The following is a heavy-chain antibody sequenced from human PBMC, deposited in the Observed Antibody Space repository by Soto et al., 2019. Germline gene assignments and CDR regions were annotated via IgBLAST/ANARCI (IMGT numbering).Heavy chain of an antibody. Sequence: QVQLVESGGGVVQPGRSLRLSCAASGFTFSSYGMHWVRQAPGKGLEWVAVIWYDGSNKYYADSVKGRFTISRDNSKNTQYLQMNSLRAEETAVYYCARDRTLTTYRYYYYYGMDGW. CDR1: GFTFSSYG. CDR3: ARDRTLTTYRYYYYYGMDG. V-gene: IGHV3-33*01. J-gene: IGHJ6*01. CDR2: IWYDGSNK. D-gene: IGHD4-4*01.